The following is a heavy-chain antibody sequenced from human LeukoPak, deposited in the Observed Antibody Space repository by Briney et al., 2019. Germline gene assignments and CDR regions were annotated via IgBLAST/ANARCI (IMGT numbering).Heavy chain of an antibody. J-gene: IGHJ4*02. V-gene: IGHV3-66*01. Sequence: PGGSLRLSCAASGFTVSSNYMSWVRQAPGKGLEWVSVIYSGGSTYYADSVKGRFTISRDNSKNTLYLQMNSLRAEDTAVYYCEKNSGAGFLDYGAKETRAPLSS. CDR3: EKNSGAGFLDY. CDR2: IYSGGST. D-gene: IGHD3-10*01. CDR1: GFTVSSNY.